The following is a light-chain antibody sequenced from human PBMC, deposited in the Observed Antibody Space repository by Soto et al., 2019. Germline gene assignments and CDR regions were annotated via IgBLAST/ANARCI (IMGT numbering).Light chain of an antibody. CDR3: QQRSNWPRLT. CDR1: QSVGSY. V-gene: IGKV3-11*01. J-gene: IGKJ4*01. CDR2: ETS. Sequence: EVVLTQSPATLSLSPGERATLSCRASQSVGSYLAWYQQKPGQAPRLLIYETSKRATGIPARFSGSGSGTDFTLTISSLEPEDFAIYYCQQRSNWPRLTFGGGTKLEIK.